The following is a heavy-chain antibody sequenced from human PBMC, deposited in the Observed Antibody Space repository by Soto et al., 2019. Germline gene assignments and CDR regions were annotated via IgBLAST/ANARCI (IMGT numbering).Heavy chain of an antibody. Sequence: QVQLMQSGAEVKKPGASVKVSCKASGYTFTSYAMHWVRQAPGQRLEWMGWINAGNGNTKYSQKFQGRVTITRDTSASTAYMELSSLTSEATAVYYCPRSIVVVTAADYWGQGTLVTVSS. CDR2: INAGNGNT. V-gene: IGHV1-3*01. J-gene: IGHJ4*02. CDR1: GYTFTSYA. D-gene: IGHD2-21*02. CDR3: PRSIVVVTAADY.